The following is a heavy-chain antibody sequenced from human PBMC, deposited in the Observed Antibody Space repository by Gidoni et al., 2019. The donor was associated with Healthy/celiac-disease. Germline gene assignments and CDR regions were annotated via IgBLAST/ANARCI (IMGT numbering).Heavy chain of an antibody. CDR1: GYTFTSYA. CDR3: ARDRAPGYYDFWSGYLH. CDR2: INAGNGNT. V-gene: IGHV1-3*01. J-gene: IGHJ4*02. D-gene: IGHD3-3*01. Sequence: QVQLVQSAAEAKKPGASVTVSCKPSGYTFTSYAMHWVRQAPGQSLEWVGWINAGNGNTKYSRKFQGRVTITRDTSASTAYMELSSLRSEDTAVYYCARDRAPGYYDFWSGYLHWGQGTLVTVSS.